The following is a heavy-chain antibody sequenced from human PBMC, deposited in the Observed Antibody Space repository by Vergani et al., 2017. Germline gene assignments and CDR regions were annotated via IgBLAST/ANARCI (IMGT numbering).Heavy chain of an antibody. Sequence: QVQLVQSGAELNKPRSSLPLSCQSSVAPFTRSAISWVRQAPGQGLQCMGWIIPIFGTANYAQKFQGRVTITADESTSTAYMELSSLGSEDTAVYYCAIMAAAGPGYWGQGTLVTVSS. CDR1: VAPFTRSA. CDR2: IIPIFGTA. J-gene: IGHJ4*02. V-gene: IGHV1-69*01. CDR3: AIMAAAGPGY. D-gene: IGHD6-13*01.